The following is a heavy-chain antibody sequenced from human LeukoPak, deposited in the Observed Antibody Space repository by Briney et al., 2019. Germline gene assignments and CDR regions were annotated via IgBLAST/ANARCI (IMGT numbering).Heavy chain of an antibody. CDR2: ITSPVGRM. CDR3: ATDGRSSGWYGFDY. J-gene: IGHJ4*02. CDR1: GFTFSSYE. V-gene: IGHV3-21*01. Sequence: PGGSLRLSCAASGFTFSSYEMNWVRQAPGKGLEWVSSITSPVGRMYYADSLKGRITISRDNARSTLYLQMNSLRAEGTAVYYCATDGRSSGWYGFDYWGQGILVTVSS. D-gene: IGHD6-19*01.